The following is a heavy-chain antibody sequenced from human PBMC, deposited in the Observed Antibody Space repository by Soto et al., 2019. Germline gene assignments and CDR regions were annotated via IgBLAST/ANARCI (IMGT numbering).Heavy chain of an antibody. CDR2: IYYSGST. Sequence: SETLSLTCAVSGYSISSGYYWGWLRQPPGKGLEWIGYIYYSGSTYYNPSLKSRVTISVDTSKNQFSLKLSSVTAADTAVYYCARGYDYVWGSYFLDRYNWFDPWGQGTLVTVSS. CDR1: GYSISSGYY. V-gene: IGHV4-31*11. D-gene: IGHD3-16*01. J-gene: IGHJ5*02. CDR3: ARGYDYVWGSYFLDRYNWFDP.